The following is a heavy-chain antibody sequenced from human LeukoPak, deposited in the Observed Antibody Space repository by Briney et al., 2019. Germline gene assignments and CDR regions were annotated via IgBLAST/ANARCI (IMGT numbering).Heavy chain of an antibody. CDR2: ISAYNGNT. V-gene: IGHV1-18*01. J-gene: IGHJ5*02. CDR1: GYTFTSYG. Sequence: ASVKVSCKASGYTFTSYGISWVRQAPGQGLEWMGWISAYNGNTNYAQKLQGRVTMTTDTSTNTAYMELRSLRSDDTAVYYCARDSRQQLVQRWFDPWGQGTLVTVSS. D-gene: IGHD6-13*01. CDR3: ARDSRQQLVQRWFDP.